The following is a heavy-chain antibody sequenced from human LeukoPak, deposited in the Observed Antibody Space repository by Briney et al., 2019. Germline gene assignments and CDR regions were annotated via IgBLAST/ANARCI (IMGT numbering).Heavy chain of an antibody. Sequence: GASVKVSCKASGYTFTSYYMHWVRQAPGQGLEWMGIINPSGGSTSYAQKFQGRVTMTRDTSTSTVYKELSSLRSEDTAVYYCARPDTAMAYYYYGMDVWGQGTTVTVSS. CDR1: GYTFTSYY. CDR3: ARPDTAMAYYYYGMDV. J-gene: IGHJ6*02. D-gene: IGHD5-18*01. V-gene: IGHV1-46*01. CDR2: INPSGGST.